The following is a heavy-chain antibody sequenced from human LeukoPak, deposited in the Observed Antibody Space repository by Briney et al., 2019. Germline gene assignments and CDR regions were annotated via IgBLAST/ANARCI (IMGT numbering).Heavy chain of an antibody. CDR3: AKVSLYGRFDL. J-gene: IGHJ5*02. CDR1: GYSISSGYY. CDR2: MYHDGTT. D-gene: IGHD3-16*01. Sequence: SETLSLTCNVSGYSISSGYYWGWIRQPPGKGLEWIGSMYHDGTTYYNTALKSRVTISVDTSKNQFSLKLSSVTVADTAVYYCAKVSLYGRFDLWGQGTLVTVSS. V-gene: IGHV4-38-2*02.